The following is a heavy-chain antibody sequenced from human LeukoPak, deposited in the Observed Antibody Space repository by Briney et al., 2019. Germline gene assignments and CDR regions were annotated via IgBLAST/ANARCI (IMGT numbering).Heavy chain of an antibody. D-gene: IGHD6-19*01. CDR1: GFTFSSYG. CDR2: ISYDGSNK. CDR3: ARDLSSGWNGVY. J-gene: IGHJ4*02. V-gene: IGHV3-30*19. Sequence: GALRLSCAASGFTFSSYGMHWVRQAPGKGLEWVAVISYDGSNKYYADSVKGRFTISRDNSKNTLYLQMNSLRAEDTAVYYCARDLSSGWNGVYWGQGTLVTVSS.